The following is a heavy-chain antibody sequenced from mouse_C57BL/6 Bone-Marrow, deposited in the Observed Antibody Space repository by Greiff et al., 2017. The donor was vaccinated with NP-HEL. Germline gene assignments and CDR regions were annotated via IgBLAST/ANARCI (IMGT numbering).Heavy chain of an antibody. D-gene: IGHD2-4*01. Sequence: EVQLQESGGGLVKPGGSLKLSCAASGFTFSSYTLSWVRQTPAKRLEWVATISGGGGNTYYPDSVKGRFTISRDNAKNTLYLQMSSVRTEDTALYYCARRDDYEALFAYWGQGTLVTVSA. CDR1: GFTFSSYT. CDR2: ISGGGGNT. CDR3: ARRDDYEALFAY. V-gene: IGHV5-9*04. J-gene: IGHJ3*01.